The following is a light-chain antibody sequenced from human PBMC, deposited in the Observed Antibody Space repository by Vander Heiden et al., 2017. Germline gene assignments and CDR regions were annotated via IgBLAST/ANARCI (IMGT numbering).Light chain of an antibody. Sequence: EIVLTQSPASLSVSPGGRATLSCRASQSVRNNLAWYHQKPGQAPRLLIFDAASRATGVPARITASGSGTEFSLTISSLQSEDVASFYCQQYNTWPYTFGQGTKLEIK. CDR2: DAA. J-gene: IGKJ2*01. CDR1: QSVRNN. V-gene: IGKV3-15*01. CDR3: QQYNTWPYT.